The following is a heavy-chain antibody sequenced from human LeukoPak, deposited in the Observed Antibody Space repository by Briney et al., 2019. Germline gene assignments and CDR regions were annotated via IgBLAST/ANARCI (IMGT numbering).Heavy chain of an antibody. D-gene: IGHD2-2*01. CDR1: GGSISSYY. CDR2: IYYSGST. Sequence: SETLSLTCTVSGGSISSYYWSWIRQPPGKGLEWIGYIYYSGSTNYNPSLKSRVTISVDTSKNQFSLKLSSVTAADTAVYYCAREGRPGDLDYWGQGTPVTVSS. CDR3: AREGRPGDLDY. V-gene: IGHV4-59*01. J-gene: IGHJ4*02.